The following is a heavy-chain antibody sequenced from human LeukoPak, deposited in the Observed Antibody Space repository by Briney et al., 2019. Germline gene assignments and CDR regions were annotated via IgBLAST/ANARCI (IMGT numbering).Heavy chain of an antibody. J-gene: IGHJ4*02. CDR3: AKDQGVRGVIITPYFDY. Sequence: GGSLRLSCAASGFTFSSYAMSWVRQAPGKGLEWVSAISGSGGSTYYADSVKGRFTIPRDNSKNTLYLQMNSLRAEDTAVYYCAKDQGVRGVIITPYFDYWGQGTLVTVSS. CDR2: ISGSGGST. CDR1: GFTFSSYA. D-gene: IGHD3-10*01. V-gene: IGHV3-23*01.